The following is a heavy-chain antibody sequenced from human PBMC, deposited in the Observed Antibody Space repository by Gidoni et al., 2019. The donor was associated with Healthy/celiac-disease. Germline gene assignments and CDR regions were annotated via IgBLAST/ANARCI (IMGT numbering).Heavy chain of an antibody. V-gene: IGHV4-30-4*01. CDR2: IYYSGST. Sequence: QVQLQESGPGLVKPSQTLSLTCTVSGGSIRSGDYYWSWIRQPPGKGLEWIGYIYYSGSTYYNPSLKSRVTISVDTSKNQFSLKLSSVTAADTAVYYCARDPGVTIFGVVKRTYGMDVWGQGTTVTVSS. CDR3: ARDPGVTIFGVVKRTYGMDV. CDR1: GGSIRSGDYY. D-gene: IGHD3-3*01. J-gene: IGHJ6*02.